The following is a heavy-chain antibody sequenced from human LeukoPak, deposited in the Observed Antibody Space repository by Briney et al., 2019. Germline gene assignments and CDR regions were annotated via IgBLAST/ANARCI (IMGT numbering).Heavy chain of an antibody. Sequence: GGSLRLSCAASGFTFSSYSVNWVRQAPGKGLEWVSYISTSSSTIYYADSVKGRFTISRDNARNSLYLQMNSLRAEDTAVYYCARDRYGGNPRTDAFDIWGQGTMVTVSS. J-gene: IGHJ3*02. CDR2: ISTSSSTI. V-gene: IGHV3-48*01. CDR3: ARDRYGGNPRTDAFDI. D-gene: IGHD4-23*01. CDR1: GFTFSSYS.